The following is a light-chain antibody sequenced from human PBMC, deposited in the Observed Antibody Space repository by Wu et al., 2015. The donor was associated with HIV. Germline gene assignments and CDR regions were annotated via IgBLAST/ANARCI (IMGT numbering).Light chain of an antibody. CDR2: GTS. V-gene: IGKV3-15*01. Sequence: EIVMTQSPATLSVSPGERVTLSCRASQSVGGDLAWYQQKPGQAPRLLIYGTSTRATGIPARFSGSGSGTEFTLTISSMQSEDFAVYYCQQYNNWLPLTFGQGTKVEIK. CDR3: QQYNNWLPLT. CDR1: QSVGGD. J-gene: IGKJ1*01.